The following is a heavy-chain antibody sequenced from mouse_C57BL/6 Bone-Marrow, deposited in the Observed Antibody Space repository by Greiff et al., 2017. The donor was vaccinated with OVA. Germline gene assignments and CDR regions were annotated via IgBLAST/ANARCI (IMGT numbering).Heavy chain of an antibody. CDR1: GFTFSSYA. CDR3: TRDRASSYGTYAMDY. D-gene: IGHD1-1*01. J-gene: IGHJ4*01. CDR2: ISSGGDYI. V-gene: IGHV5-9-1*02. Sequence: EVKLVESGEGLVKPGGSLKLSCAASGFTFSSYAMSWVRQTPEKRLEWVAYISSGGDYIYYADTVKGRFTISRDNARNTLYLQMSSLKSEDTAMYYCTRDRASSYGTYAMDYWGQGTSVTVSS.